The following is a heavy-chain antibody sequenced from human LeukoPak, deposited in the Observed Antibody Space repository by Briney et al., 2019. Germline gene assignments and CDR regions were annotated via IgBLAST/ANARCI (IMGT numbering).Heavy chain of an antibody. V-gene: IGHV3-9*01. Sequence: GGSLRLSCAASGFTFDDYAMHWVRQAPGKGLEWVSGISWNSGSIGYADSVKGRFTISRDNAKNSLYLQMNSLRAEDTALYYCAKAEGITFGGVIAPFPHAFDIWGQGTMVTVSS. CDR2: ISWNSGSI. D-gene: IGHD3-16*02. J-gene: IGHJ3*02. CDR3: AKAEGITFGGVIAPFPHAFDI. CDR1: GFTFDDYA.